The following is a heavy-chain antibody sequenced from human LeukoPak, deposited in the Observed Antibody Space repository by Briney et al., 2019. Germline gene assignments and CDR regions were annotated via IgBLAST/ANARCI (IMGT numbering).Heavy chain of an antibody. D-gene: IGHD5-18*01. J-gene: IGHJ4*02. Sequence: SVKVSCKASGGTFSNYAINWVRQAPGQGLEWMGGITPIFGTANYVQKFQGRVTITADESTSTAYMELSRLRSEDTAIYYCASPSRDETARAPPFAWGGRETVVPVSS. CDR3: ASPSRDETARAPPFAW. CDR1: GGTFSNYA. CDR2: ITPIFGTA. V-gene: IGHV1-69*01.